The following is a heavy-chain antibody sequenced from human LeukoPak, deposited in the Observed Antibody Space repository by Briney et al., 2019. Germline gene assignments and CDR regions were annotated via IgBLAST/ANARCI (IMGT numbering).Heavy chain of an antibody. Sequence: GGSLRLSCAASGFTFNSYWMNWVRQAPGKGLEWVANIKRDGSEKYYVDSVKGRFTISRDNAKNSLDLQMNSLRVEDTAVYFCARLGPASSGWPESFDYWGQGTLVTVSS. J-gene: IGHJ4*02. D-gene: IGHD6-19*01. V-gene: IGHV3-7*03. CDR1: GFTFNSYW. CDR2: IKRDGSEK. CDR3: ARLGPASSGWPESFDY.